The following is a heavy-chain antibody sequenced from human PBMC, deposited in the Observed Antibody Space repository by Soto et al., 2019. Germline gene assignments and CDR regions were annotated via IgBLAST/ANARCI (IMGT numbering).Heavy chain of an antibody. D-gene: IGHD3-22*01. CDR2: IFYSGNT. V-gene: IGHV4-59*01. Sequence: SETLSLTCSVSGGSLRSYYWSWIRQPPGKGLELIGFIFYSGNTNYNPSLKSRVTISVGTSKNHFSLKLSSVTAADTAVYYCARRPDQYYDSSGYYYWFDYWGQGTLVTVSS. CDR1: GGSLRSYY. CDR3: ARRPDQYYDSSGYYYWFDY. J-gene: IGHJ4*02.